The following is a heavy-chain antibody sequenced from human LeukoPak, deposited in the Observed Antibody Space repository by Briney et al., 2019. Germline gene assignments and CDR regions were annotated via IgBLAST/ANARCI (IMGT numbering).Heavy chain of an antibody. V-gene: IGHV4-4*07. Sequence: SEALSLTCTVSGGSISSYYWSWIRQPAGKGLEWIGRIYTSGSTNYNPSLKSRVTMSVDTSKNQFSLKLSSVTAADTAVYYCASLSGHSSSFDYWGQGTLVTVSS. CDR1: GGSISSYY. D-gene: IGHD6-6*01. CDR3: ASLSGHSSSFDY. CDR2: IYTSGST. J-gene: IGHJ4*02.